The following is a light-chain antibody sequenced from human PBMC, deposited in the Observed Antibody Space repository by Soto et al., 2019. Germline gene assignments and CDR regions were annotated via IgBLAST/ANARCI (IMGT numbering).Light chain of an antibody. J-gene: IGLJ2*01. CDR2: DVS. Sequence: QSVLTQPASVSGSPGQSITISCTGTGSDYVSWYQQHPGKAPRLIIYDVSDRPSGVSNRFSGSKSGNTASLTISGLQAEDEAHYYCCSYKASSVLFGGATKLTVL. V-gene: IGLV2-14*03. CDR1: GSDY. CDR3: CSYKASSVL.